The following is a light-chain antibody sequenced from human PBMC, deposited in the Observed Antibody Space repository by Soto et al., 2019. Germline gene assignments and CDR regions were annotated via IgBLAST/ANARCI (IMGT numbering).Light chain of an antibody. CDR3: HQLNSYPLT. V-gene: IGKV1-9*01. J-gene: IGKJ4*01. CDR2: AAS. Sequence: DIQLTQSPSFLSASVGDRVTITCRASQGISSYLAWYQLKPGKAPKVLIYAASTLQSGVPSRFSGSGYGTEFTLTISSLRPEDFATYYCHQLNSYPLTFGGGTTVEI. CDR1: QGISSY.